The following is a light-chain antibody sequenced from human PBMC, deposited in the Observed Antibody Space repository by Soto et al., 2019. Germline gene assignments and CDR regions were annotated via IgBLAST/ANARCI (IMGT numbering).Light chain of an antibody. CDR3: QQYESLPPN. Sequence: DIQMTQSPSSLSASVGDRVTITFQASQDINKNLIWYQQKPGKAPKLLIYDASDLETGVPSRFSGSGSGTGFTFTISSLQPEDFATYYCQQYESLPPNFGQGTRLEIK. V-gene: IGKV1-33*01. CDR1: QDINKN. J-gene: IGKJ5*01. CDR2: DAS.